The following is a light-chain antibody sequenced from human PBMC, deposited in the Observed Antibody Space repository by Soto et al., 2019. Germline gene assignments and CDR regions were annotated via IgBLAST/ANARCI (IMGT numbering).Light chain of an antibody. CDR1: QGVRNN. V-gene: IGKV3-15*01. Sequence: VLMTQSPATLSVSPGERATLSCRASQGVRNNLAWYQHKPGQAPRLLIYDASTRATGIPARCSGNGSGTDFTLTISSLQSEDFAVYYCQQYNNWPQWTFGQGTRVDIK. CDR2: DAS. CDR3: QQYNNWPQWT. J-gene: IGKJ1*01.